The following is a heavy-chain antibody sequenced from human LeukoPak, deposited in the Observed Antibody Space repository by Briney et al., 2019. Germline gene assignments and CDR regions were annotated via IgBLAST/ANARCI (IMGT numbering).Heavy chain of an antibody. CDR3: ARDPSIAAPGY. CDR1: GGTFSSYA. J-gene: IGHJ4*02. Sequence: SVKVSCKASGGTFSSYAISWVRKAPGQGLEWMGRIIPILGIANYAQKFQGRVTITADKSTSTAYMELSSLRSEDAAVYYCARDPSIAAPGYWGQGTLVTVSS. V-gene: IGHV1-69*04. D-gene: IGHD6-13*01. CDR2: IIPILGIA.